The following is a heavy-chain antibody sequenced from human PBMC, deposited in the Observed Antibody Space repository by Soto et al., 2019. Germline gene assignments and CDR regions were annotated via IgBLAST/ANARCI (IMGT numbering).Heavy chain of an antibody. V-gene: IGHV1-3*01. D-gene: IGHD3-9*01. CDR2: INAGNGNT. J-gene: IGHJ6*02. CDR3: ARDDDILTGYYPDYYYYYGMDV. Sequence: QVQLVQSGAEVKKPGASVKVSCKASGYTFTSYAMHWVRQAPGQRLEWMGWINAGNGNTKYSQKFQGRVTITRDTSASTAYMELSSLRSEDTAVYYCARDDDILTGYYPDYYYYYGMDVWGQGTTVTVSS. CDR1: GYTFTSYA.